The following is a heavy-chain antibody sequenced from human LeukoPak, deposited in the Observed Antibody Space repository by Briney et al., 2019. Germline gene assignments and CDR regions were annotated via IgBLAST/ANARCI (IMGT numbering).Heavy chain of an antibody. D-gene: IGHD3-9*01. CDR3: ARDRAYDILTGYYNDAFDI. CDR2: TYYRSKWYN. Sequence: SQTLSLTCAISGDSVSSNSAAWNWIRQSPSRSLEWLGRTYYRSKWYNDYAASVKSRITINPDTSKNQFSLQLNSVTPEDTAVYYCARDRAYDILTGYYNDAFDIWGQGTMVTVSS. CDR1: GDSVSSNSAA. J-gene: IGHJ3*02. V-gene: IGHV6-1*01.